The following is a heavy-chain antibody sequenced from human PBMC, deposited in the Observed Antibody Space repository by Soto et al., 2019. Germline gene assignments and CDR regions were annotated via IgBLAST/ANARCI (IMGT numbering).Heavy chain of an antibody. V-gene: IGHV4-30-4*01. CDR3: ARVSAYCSIAGCYRGALSF. D-gene: IGHD2-2*01. CDR2: IYYSGSV. J-gene: IGHJ4*02. Sequence: QVQLQESGPGLLKPSQTLSLTCSVSGGSISNRDNYWSWIRQPPGKGLEWIGYIYYSGSVYYNPSLKSRASISVDTARTQFSLRLTSVTAADTAVYYCARVSAYCSIAGCYRGALSFWGQGARVTVSS. CDR1: GGSISNRDNY.